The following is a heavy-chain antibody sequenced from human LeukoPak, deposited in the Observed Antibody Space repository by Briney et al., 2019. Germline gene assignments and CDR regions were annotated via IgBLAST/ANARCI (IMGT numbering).Heavy chain of an antibody. Sequence: GASVKVSCKASGYTFTGYYMHWVRQAPGQGLEWMGWINPNSGGTNYAQKFQGRVTMTRDTSISTAYMELSRLRSDDTAVYYCARGRVYSSSSCRFDPWGQGTLVTVSS. J-gene: IGHJ5*02. D-gene: IGHD6-6*01. V-gene: IGHV1-2*02. CDR2: INPNSGGT. CDR3: ARGRVYSSSSCRFDP. CDR1: GYTFTGYY.